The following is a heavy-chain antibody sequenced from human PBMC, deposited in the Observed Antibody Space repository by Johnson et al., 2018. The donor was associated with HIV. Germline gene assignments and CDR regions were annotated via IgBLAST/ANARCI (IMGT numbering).Heavy chain of an antibody. J-gene: IGHJ3*01. CDR1: GFNFSNHA. CDR3: ASGKFSVRVVIFIDV. D-gene: IGHD3-22*01. CDR2: ISGSGDRT. V-gene: IGHV3-23*04. Sequence: VQLVESGGGLVQPGGSLRLSCAASGFNFSNHAMSWVRQAPGKGLEWVSGISGSGDRTYDADSVKGRFTISRDNSKSTLYLQMHSLGAEDTAVYYCASGKFSVRVVIFIDVWGQGTMVTVSA.